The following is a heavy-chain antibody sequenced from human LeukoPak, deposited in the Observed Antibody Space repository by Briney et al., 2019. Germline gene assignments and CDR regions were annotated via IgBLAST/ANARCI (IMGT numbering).Heavy chain of an antibody. CDR1: GGTFSSYA. J-gene: IGHJ6*03. CDR3: ARGFNYYYYMDV. V-gene: IGHV1-69*05. CDR2: IIPIFGTA. Sequence: GASVKVSCKASGGTFSSYAISWVRQAPGQGLEWMGGIIPIFGTANYAQKFQGRVTITTDESTGTAYMELSSLRSEDTAVYYCARGFNYYYYMDVWGKGTTVTVSS.